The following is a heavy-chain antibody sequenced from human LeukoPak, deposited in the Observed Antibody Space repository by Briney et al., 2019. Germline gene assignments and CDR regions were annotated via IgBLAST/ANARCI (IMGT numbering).Heavy chain of an antibody. D-gene: IGHD2-2*01. CDR1: GYRFTSYW. J-gene: IGHJ6*03. Sequence: GESLKISFKDSGYRFTSYWIGWVRQMPGKGLEWMGIIYPGDSDTRYSPSFQGQVTISADKSISTAYLQWSSLKASDTAMYYCARHVVVPAAMYYYYYYYRDVWGKGTTVTVSS. CDR3: ARHVVVPAAMYYYYYYYRDV. V-gene: IGHV5-51*01. CDR2: IYPGDSDT.